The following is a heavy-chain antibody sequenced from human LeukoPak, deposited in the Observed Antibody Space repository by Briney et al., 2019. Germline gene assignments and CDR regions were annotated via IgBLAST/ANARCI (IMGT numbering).Heavy chain of an antibody. CDR2: ISGSGGST. CDR1: GFTFSSYA. CDR3: AKRPYSSSWYGYYFDY. Sequence: GGSPRLSCAASGFTFSSYAMSWVRQAPGKGLDWVSAISGSGGSTYYADSVKGRFTISRDNSKNTLYLQMNSLRAEDTAVYYCAKRPYSSSWYGYYFDYWGQGTLVTVSS. J-gene: IGHJ4*02. D-gene: IGHD6-13*01. V-gene: IGHV3-23*01.